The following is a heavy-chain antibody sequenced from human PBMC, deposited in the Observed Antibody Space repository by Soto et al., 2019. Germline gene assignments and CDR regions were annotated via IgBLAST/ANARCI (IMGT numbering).Heavy chain of an antibody. Sequence: GGSLRLSCAASGFTFSSYAMSWVRQAPGKGLEWVSAISGSGGSTYYADSVKGRFTISRDNSKNTLYLQMNSLRAEDTAVYYCAKSSNGGSGSYDFDYWGQGTLVTVSS. CDR3: AKSSNGGSGSYDFDY. CDR1: GFTFSSYA. CDR2: ISGSGGST. D-gene: IGHD3-10*01. V-gene: IGHV3-23*01. J-gene: IGHJ4*02.